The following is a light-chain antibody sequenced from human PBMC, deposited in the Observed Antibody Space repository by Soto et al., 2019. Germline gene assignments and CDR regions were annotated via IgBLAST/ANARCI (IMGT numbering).Light chain of an antibody. J-gene: IGLJ3*02. CDR1: SNDVGGFNY. CDR3: SSYTRSSTVV. Sequence: QSALTQPASGSGSPGQSITISCTGTSNDVGGFNYVAWYQQHPGKAPKLMIYEVRNRPSGVSDRFSGSRSGNTASLTISGLQAEDEADYYCSSYTRSSTVVFGGGTKLTVL. CDR2: EVR. V-gene: IGLV2-14*01.